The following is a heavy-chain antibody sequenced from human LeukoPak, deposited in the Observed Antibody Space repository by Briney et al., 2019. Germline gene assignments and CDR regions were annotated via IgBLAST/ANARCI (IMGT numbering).Heavy chain of an antibody. CDR2: ISYSGNS. CDR3: ARAVFWSGYYTDPLVQYFFDY. Sequence: LQTLSLTCTVSGVSIGNYYWTWIRQPPGKGLEWIGYISYSGNSNYNPSLKSRVTMSVDTSKNRLSLRLSSVTAADTAIYYCARAVFWSGYYTDPLVQYFFDYWGQGTLITVSS. D-gene: IGHD3-3*01. V-gene: IGHV4-59*08. CDR1: GVSIGNYY. J-gene: IGHJ4*02.